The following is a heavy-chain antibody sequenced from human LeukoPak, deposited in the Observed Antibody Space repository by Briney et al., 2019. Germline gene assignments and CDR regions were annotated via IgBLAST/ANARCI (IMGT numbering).Heavy chain of an antibody. Sequence: GGSLRLSCAASGFTFDDYAMHWVRHAPGKGLEWVSLISWDGGSTYYVDSVKGRFTISRDNAKNSLYLQMNSLRAEDTAVYYCARAASSHCSSTSCYFGWFDPWGQGTLVTVSS. V-gene: IGHV3-43D*03. J-gene: IGHJ5*02. CDR2: ISWDGGST. CDR3: ARAASSHCSSTSCYFGWFDP. CDR1: GFTFDDYA. D-gene: IGHD2-2*01.